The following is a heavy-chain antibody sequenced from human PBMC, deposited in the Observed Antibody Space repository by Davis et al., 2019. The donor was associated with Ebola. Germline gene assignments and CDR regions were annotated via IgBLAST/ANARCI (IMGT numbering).Heavy chain of an antibody. J-gene: IGHJ6*04. CDR3: ARSRASIAARPEGYGMDV. Sequence: ASVKVSCKASGYTFTGYYMHWVRKAPGQGLEWMGRINPNSGGTNYAQKFQGRVTMTRDTSISTAYMELSRLRSDDTAVYYCARSRASIAARPEGYGMDVWGKGTTVTVSS. CDR2: INPNSGGT. D-gene: IGHD6-6*01. CDR1: GYTFTGYY. V-gene: IGHV1-2*06.